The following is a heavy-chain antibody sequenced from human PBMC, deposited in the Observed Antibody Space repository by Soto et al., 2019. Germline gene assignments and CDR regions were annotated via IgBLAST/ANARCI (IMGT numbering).Heavy chain of an antibody. CDR1: GGSVSSDNYY. J-gene: IGHJ4*02. Sequence: QVQLQESGPGLVKPSETLSLTCTVSGGSVSSDNYYWSWIRQPPGKGLEWIGYIYNSGSTNYNPSLKRRVTISVDTSKNQFSLKLSSVTAADTAVYYCTRPHYGDYAFDYWGQGTLVTVSS. CDR2: IYNSGST. V-gene: IGHV4-61*01. CDR3: TRPHYGDYAFDY. D-gene: IGHD4-17*01.